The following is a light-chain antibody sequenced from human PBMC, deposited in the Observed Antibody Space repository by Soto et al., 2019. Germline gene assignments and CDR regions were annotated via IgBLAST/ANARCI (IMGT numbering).Light chain of an antibody. CDR1: QNIKNY. J-gene: IGKJ5*01. Sequence: EMGMTQSPGSRADSLIKRANIYCKSSQNIKNYLAWYQQKPGQPPKLFIYWASTRESGVPDRFSGSGPGTDFTLTITSLQAEDVAVYYCQQYYSIAITFGQGTVLDIK. CDR2: WAS. V-gene: IGKV4-1*01. CDR3: QQYYSIAIT.